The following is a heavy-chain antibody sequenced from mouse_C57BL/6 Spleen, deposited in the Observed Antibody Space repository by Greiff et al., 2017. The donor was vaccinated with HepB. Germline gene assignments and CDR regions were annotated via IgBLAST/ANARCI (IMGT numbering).Heavy chain of an antibody. V-gene: IGHV1-72*01. J-gene: IGHJ3*01. D-gene: IGHD1-1*01. CDR2: IDPNSGGT. CDR1: GYTFTSYW. CDR3: ARATVVGRAWFAY. Sequence: VQLQQPGAELVKPGASVKLSCKASGYTFTSYWMHWVKQRPGRGLEWIGRIDPNSGGTKYNEKFKSKATRTVDKPSSTAYMQLSSLPSEDSAVYYCARATVVGRAWFAYWGQGTLVTVSA.